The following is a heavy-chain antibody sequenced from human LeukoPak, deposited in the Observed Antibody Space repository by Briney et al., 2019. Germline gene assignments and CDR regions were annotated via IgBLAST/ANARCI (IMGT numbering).Heavy chain of an antibody. CDR1: GYTFTSYA. CDR2: INAGNGNT. CDR3: ARDQVGYDSSGYHTYYYYGMDV. Sequence: ASVKVSCKASGYTFTSYAMHWVRQAPGQRLEWMGWINAGNGNTKYSQKFQGRVTITRDTSASTAYMELSSLRSEDTAVYYCARDQVGYDSSGYHTYYYYGMDVWGQGTTVTVSS. D-gene: IGHD3-22*01. J-gene: IGHJ6*02. V-gene: IGHV1-3*01.